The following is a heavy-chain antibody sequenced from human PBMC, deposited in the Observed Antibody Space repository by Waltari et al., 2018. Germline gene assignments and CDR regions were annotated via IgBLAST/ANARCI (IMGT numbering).Heavy chain of an antibody. D-gene: IGHD2-21*02. CDR1: GGAISSGDYY. Sequence: QVQLQESGPGLVKPSQTLSLTCTVSGGAISSGDYYWRWIRQPPGKGVAWIGYISYSGSPCYHPSRKSPVTMSIDTSKNQFSLKRSSVKAADTAVYYCARDPGLSDGGDKDDFDYWGQGTLFTVSS. CDR2: ISYSGSP. V-gene: IGHV4-30-4*01. J-gene: IGHJ4*02. CDR3: ARDPGLSDGGDKDDFDY.